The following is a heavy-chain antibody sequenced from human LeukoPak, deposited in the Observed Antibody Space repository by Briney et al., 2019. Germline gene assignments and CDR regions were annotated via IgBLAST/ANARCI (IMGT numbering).Heavy chain of an antibody. Sequence: ASVKVSCKASGYTLTSYFIHWVRQAPGQGLEWMGIINPSGGSTSYAQKFQGRVTMTRDTSTSTVYMELSSLRSEDTAVYYCARDQDWNYALDIWGQGTMVSVSS. CDR3: ARDQDWNYALDI. CDR1: GYTLTSYF. D-gene: IGHD1-7*01. J-gene: IGHJ3*02. V-gene: IGHV1-46*01. CDR2: INPSGGST.